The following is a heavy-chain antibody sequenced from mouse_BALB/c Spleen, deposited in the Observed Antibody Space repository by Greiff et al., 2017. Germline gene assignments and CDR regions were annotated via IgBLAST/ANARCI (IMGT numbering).Heavy chain of an antibody. D-gene: IGHD1-1*01. CDR3: ARTPLLRYAMDY. CDR1: GYTFSSYW. J-gene: IGHJ4*01. Sequence: QVQLQQSGAELMKPGASVKISCKATGYTFSSYWIEWVKQRPGHGLEWIGEILPGSGSTNYNEKFKGKATFTADTSSNTAYMQLSSLTSEDSAVYYCARTPLLRYAMDYWGQGTSVTVSS. V-gene: IGHV1-9*01. CDR2: ILPGSGST.